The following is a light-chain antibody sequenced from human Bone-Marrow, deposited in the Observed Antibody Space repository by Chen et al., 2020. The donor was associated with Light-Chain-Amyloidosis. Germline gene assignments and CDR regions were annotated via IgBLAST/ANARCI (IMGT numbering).Light chain of an antibody. CDR3: QSADSSGTSEVI. CDR2: RDT. J-gene: IGLJ2*01. CDR1: VLPKKY. V-gene: IGLV3-25*03. Sequence: SYELTQPPSVSVSPGQTARITCSGDVLPKKYAYWYQQKQGQAPVLVIQRDTERPSGISERFSGASSGTTATFTISGVQAEDEADYHCQSADSSGTSEVIFGGGTKLTVL.